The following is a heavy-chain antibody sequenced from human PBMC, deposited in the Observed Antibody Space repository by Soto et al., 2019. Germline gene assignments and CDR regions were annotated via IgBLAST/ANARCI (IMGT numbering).Heavy chain of an antibody. V-gene: IGHV4-30-2*01. Sequence: SEALSLTCAVSVGSISIGGCSWSWIRQPPGKGLEWIGYIYHSGSTYYNPSLKSRVTISVDRSKNQFSLKLSSVTAADTAVYYCARDVHKAPPYGSGQGDAFDIWGQGTMVTVSS. CDR2: IYHSGST. D-gene: IGHD3-10*01. J-gene: IGHJ3*02. CDR3: ARDVHKAPPYGSGQGDAFDI. CDR1: VGSISIGGCS.